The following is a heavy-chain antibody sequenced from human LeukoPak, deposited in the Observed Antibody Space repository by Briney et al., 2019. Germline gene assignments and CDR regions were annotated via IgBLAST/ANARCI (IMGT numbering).Heavy chain of an antibody. CDR1: GDSIRTSF. CDR2: VHYSESA. Sequence: SETLSHTCTVSGDSIRTSFWSWIRQPPGKGLEWIAYVHYSESANYNPSLKSRVTISVDTSKNQFSLKLSSVTAADTAMYYCARLETGTITLWGQGTLVTVSS. J-gene: IGHJ4*02. D-gene: IGHD5-24*01. V-gene: IGHV4-59*01. CDR3: ARLETGTITL.